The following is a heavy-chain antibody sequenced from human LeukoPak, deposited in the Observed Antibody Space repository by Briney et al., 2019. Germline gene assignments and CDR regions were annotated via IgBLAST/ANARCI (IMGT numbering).Heavy chain of an antibody. CDR1: GGSISGSSYY. CDR2: IYYSGST. D-gene: IGHD2-2*02. V-gene: IGHV4-61*01. Sequence: SETLSLTCAVSGGSISGSSYYWSWIRQPPGKGLEWIGYIYYSGSTNYNPSLKSRVTISVDTSKNQFSLKLSSVTAADTAVYYCARGSGIVVVPAAISGGNWFDPWGQGTLVTVSS. CDR3: ARGSGIVVVPAAISGGNWFDP. J-gene: IGHJ5*02.